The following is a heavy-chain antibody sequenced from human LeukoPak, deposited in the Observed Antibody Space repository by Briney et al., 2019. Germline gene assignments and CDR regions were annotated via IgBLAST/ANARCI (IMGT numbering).Heavy chain of an antibody. J-gene: IGHJ6*03. CDR3: AKDRCSNGIGCFYYYMDV. V-gene: IGHV3-30*02. Sequence: PGGSLRLSCAASGFSFSRYGMHWVRQAPGKGLEWVAYIQYDGSNEQYANSVKGRFSISRDSSKNTLYPQMNSLRAEDTAVYYCAKDRCSNGIGCFYYYMDVWGKGTTVTISS. D-gene: IGHD2-8*01. CDR2: IQYDGSNE. CDR1: GFSFSRYG.